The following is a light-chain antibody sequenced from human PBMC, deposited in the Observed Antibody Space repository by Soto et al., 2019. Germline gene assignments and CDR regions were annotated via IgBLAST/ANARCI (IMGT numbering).Light chain of an antibody. CDR3: QQRRGT. J-gene: IGKJ2*02. V-gene: IGKV3-11*01. CDR2: DAS. Sequence: EIVLTQSPATLSLSPGDVATLSCRASQSVSSNLAWYQHKRGQAPRLLIYDASNRATGIPARFRGSGSGTDFTLTISSLEPEDFAVYYCQQRRGTFGQGTKLEI. CDR1: QSVSSN.